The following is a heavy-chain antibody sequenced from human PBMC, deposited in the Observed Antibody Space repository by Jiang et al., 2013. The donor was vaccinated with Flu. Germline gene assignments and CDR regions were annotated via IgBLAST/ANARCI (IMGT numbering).Heavy chain of an antibody. V-gene: IGHV4-30-2*01. D-gene: IGHD3-9*01. CDR3: ARQTGTGYFDY. CDR2: IYHTGST. J-gene: IGHJ4*02. Sequence: YIYHTGSTSYNPSLKSRVNISLDRSKNQFSLRLSSVTAADTALYYCARQTGTGYFDYWGQGTLGHRLL.